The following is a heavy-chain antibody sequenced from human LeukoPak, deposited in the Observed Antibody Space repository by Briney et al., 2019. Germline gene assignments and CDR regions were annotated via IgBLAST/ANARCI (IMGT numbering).Heavy chain of an antibody. D-gene: IGHD6-19*01. J-gene: IGHJ4*02. CDR2: IKSKTDGGTT. CDR3: TGRQWLLQLDY. Sequence: SGGSLRLSCAASGFTFSNAWMSWVRQAPGKGLEWVGRIKSKTDGGTTDYAAPVKGRFTISRDDSKNTLYLQMNSLKTEDTAVYYCTGRQWLLQLDYWGQGTLVTVSS. CDR1: GFTFSNAW. V-gene: IGHV3-15*01.